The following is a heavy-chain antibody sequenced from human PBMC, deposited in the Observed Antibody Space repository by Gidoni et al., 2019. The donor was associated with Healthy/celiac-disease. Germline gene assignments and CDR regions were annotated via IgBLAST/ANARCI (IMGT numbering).Heavy chain of an antibody. D-gene: IGHD5-18*01. J-gene: IGHJ4*02. CDR3: ARGRSAWIQLFKAYYFDY. CDR1: GGSFSGYY. Sequence: QVQLQQWGAGLLKPSETLSLTCAVYGGSFSGYYWSWIRQPPGKGLEWIGEINHSGSTNYNPSLKSRVTISVDTSKNQFSLKLSSVTAADTAVYYCARGRSAWIQLFKAYYFDYWGQGTLVTVSS. V-gene: IGHV4-34*01. CDR2: INHSGST.